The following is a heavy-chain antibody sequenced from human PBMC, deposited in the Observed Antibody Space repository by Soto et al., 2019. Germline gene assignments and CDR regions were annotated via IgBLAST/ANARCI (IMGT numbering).Heavy chain of an antibody. CDR2: ISGSGGST. CDR1: GFTFSSYA. J-gene: IGHJ3*02. CDR3: AKFGRGIVVVPGAFDI. V-gene: IGHV3-23*04. D-gene: IGHD3-22*01. Sequence: EVQRVESGGGLVQPGGSLRLSCAASGFTFSSYAMSWVRQAPGKGLEWVSAISGSGGSTYYADSVKGRFTISRDNSKNTLYLQMNSLRAEDTAVYYCAKFGRGIVVVPGAFDIWGQRTMVTVSS.